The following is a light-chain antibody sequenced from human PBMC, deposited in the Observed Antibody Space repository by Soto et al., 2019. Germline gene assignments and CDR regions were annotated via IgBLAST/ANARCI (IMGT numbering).Light chain of an antibody. V-gene: IGLV2-8*01. CDR3: SSYAGSNKFV. J-gene: IGLJ1*01. CDR2: EVS. Sequence: QSALTQPPSASGSPGESVTISCTGTSSDVGGYNYVSWYQQHPGKAPKLMIYEVSDRPSGVPDRFSGSNSSNTASLTVSGLQAEHEADYYCSSYAGSNKFVVGTVTKVTVL. CDR1: SSDVGGYNY.